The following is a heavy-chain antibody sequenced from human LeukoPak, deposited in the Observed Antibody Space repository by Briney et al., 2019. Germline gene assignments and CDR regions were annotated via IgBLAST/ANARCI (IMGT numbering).Heavy chain of an antibody. CDR1: GFTFDDYT. Sequence: GRSLRLSCAASGFTFDDYTMHWVRQAPGKGLEWVSGITWNSGSIGYADSVRGRFTISRDNAKNSLYLEMNNLRAEDTALYYCAKEDHFASWGQGTLVTVSS. V-gene: IGHV3-9*01. CDR3: AKEDHFAS. CDR2: ITWNSGSI. J-gene: IGHJ4*02.